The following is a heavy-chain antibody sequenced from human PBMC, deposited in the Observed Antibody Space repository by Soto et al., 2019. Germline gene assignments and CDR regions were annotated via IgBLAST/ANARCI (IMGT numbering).Heavy chain of an antibody. Sequence: PSETLSLTCTVSGGSISNYYWNWIRQSPGKGLEWTGYIYSSESTHYNPSLQNRVTISIDTSKNQVSLKVNSVTAADTAVYYCARDHPHSYGVYYFDYWGQGTPVTVSS. CDR3: ARDHPHSYGVYYFDY. J-gene: IGHJ4*02. D-gene: IGHD5-18*01. V-gene: IGHV4-59*01. CDR1: GGSISNYY. CDR2: IYSSEST.